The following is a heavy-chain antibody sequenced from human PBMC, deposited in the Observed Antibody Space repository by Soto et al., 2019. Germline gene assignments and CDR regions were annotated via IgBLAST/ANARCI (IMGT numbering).Heavy chain of an antibody. V-gene: IGHV4-30-4*01. Sequence: PSETLYFTCTVSGGYISSGDYYWRWIRQTPGKGLEWIGYIPDSGTTYYNPSLQSRGTISVDTSTNQLSLKLSSVTAGDTAAYSWARAGGPARAEYFQHWGRGTLVAVSS. CDR2: IPDSGTT. CDR3: ARAGGPARAEYFQH. J-gene: IGHJ1*01. CDR1: GGYISSGDYY. D-gene: IGHD2-8*02.